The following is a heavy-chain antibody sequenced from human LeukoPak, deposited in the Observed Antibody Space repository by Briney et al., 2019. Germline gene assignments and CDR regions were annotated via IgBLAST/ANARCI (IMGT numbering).Heavy chain of an antibody. CDR1: GFTFSDYY. D-gene: IGHD3-3*01. CDR2: ISNSGRSM. J-gene: IGHJ4*02. Sequence: GGSLRLSCAASGFTFSDYYMSWVRQAPGKGLEWISYISNSGRSMFYGDSVKGRFTIYRDNAKNSLYLQTTSLRAEDTAVYYCARDRDFWSGYYSVWGQGTLVTVSS. V-gene: IGHV3-11*04. CDR3: ARDRDFWSGYYSV.